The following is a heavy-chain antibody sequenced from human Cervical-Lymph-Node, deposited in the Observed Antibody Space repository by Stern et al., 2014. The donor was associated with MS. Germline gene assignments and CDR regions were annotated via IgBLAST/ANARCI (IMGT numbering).Heavy chain of an antibody. Sequence: VQLVESGAEVKKPGSSVKVSCKASGGTFSSYAISWVRQAPGQGLEWMGGIIPSFGTANDAQKFQGRVTITADESTSTAYMELSSLRSEDTAVYYCARDVDGRLYNWFDPWGQGTLVTVSS. J-gene: IGHJ5*02. D-gene: IGHD2-21*01. CDR1: GGTFSSYA. CDR2: IIPSFGTA. CDR3: ARDVDGRLYNWFDP. V-gene: IGHV1-69*01.